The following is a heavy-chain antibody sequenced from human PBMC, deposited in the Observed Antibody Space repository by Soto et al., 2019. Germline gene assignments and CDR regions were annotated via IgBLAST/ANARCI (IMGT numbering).Heavy chain of an antibody. J-gene: IGHJ5*02. Sequence: SAILFLTCIVSGGSISEKYWNWVRQPPGKGLEWIGLIFANGHTDYNPSLKSRVTMSVDASKNQFSLRLTSMTAADTAVYYCVASLAASGLNWLDPWGRGTLVTVSS. CDR2: IFANGHT. V-gene: IGHV4-4*07. CDR1: GGSISEKY. D-gene: IGHD6-13*01. CDR3: VASLAASGLNWLDP.